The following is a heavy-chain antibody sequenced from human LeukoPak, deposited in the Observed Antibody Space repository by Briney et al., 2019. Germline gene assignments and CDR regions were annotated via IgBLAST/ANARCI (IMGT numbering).Heavy chain of an antibody. D-gene: IGHD6-6*01. CDR2: IYYSGST. V-gene: IGHV4-39*07. CDR3: ARVVVAGRRGNWFDP. J-gene: IGHJ5*02. CDR1: GGSISSSSYY. Sequence: SETLSLTCTVSGGSISSSSYYWGWIRQPPGKGLEWIGSIYYSGSTYYNPSPKSRVTISLDTSKNQFSLKLSSVTAADTAVYYCARVVVAGRRGNWFDPWGQGTLVTVSS.